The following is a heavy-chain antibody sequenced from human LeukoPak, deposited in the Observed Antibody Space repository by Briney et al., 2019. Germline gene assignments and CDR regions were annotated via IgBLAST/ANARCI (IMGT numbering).Heavy chain of an antibody. J-gene: IGHJ4*02. CDR3: ARPRYYYDSSGYYRY. CDR2: INPSGGST. D-gene: IGHD3-22*01. CDR1: GYTFTSYY. V-gene: IGHV1-46*01. Sequence: ASVKVSCTASGYTFTSYYMHWVRQAPGQGLEWMGIINPSGGSTSYAQKFQGRVTMTRDTSTSTVYMELSSLRSEDTAVYYCARPRYYYDSSGYYRYWGQGTLVTVSS.